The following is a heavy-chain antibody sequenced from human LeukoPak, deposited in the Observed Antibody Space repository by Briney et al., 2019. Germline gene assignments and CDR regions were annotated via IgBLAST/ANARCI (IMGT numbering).Heavy chain of an antibody. J-gene: IGHJ4*02. Sequence: PGGSLRLSCAASGFTFSSYSMNWVRQAPGKGLEWVSSISSGSSHTYYADSMKGRFTISRDNAKNSLYLQMNSLRAEDTAVYYCAQTRWTSGYYFAYWGQGALVTVSS. CDR3: AQTRWTSGYYFAY. CDR1: GFTFSSYS. CDR2: ISSGSSHT. V-gene: IGHV3-21*01. D-gene: IGHD4-23*01.